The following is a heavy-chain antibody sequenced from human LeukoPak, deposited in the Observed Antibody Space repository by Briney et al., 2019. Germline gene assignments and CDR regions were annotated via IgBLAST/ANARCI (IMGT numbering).Heavy chain of an antibody. CDR1: GFTFSNYW. Sequence: GGSLRLSCAASGFTFSNYWMSWVRQAPGKGLEWVANIKEDGSEKYYVDSVKGRFTISRDNARHSLYLQRHSLRAEGTAVYYCASGRQLGYWGQGALAAVSS. D-gene: IGHD6-13*01. CDR3: ASGRQLGY. J-gene: IGHJ4*02. CDR2: IKEDGSEK. V-gene: IGHV3-7*01.